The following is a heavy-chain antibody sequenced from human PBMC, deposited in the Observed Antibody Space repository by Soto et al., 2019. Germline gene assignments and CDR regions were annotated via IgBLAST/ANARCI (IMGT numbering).Heavy chain of an antibody. Sequence: QVQLVQSGAEVKKAGSSVKDTCKTSGGTFSTFGISWVRQAPGQGLEWMGGIIPFFGTAEYSQKFEDRITITADESTNTVYMDLRSLTSADTAIYYCARTAPMDAGDKYYYDFWGQEALVTVSS. V-gene: IGHV1-69*01. J-gene: IGHJ4*02. CDR2: IIPFFGTA. D-gene: IGHD3-16*01. CDR3: ARTAPMDAGDKYYYDF. CDR1: GGTFSTFG.